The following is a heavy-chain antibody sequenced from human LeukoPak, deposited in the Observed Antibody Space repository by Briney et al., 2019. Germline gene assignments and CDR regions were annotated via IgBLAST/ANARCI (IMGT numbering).Heavy chain of an antibody. CDR3: AREELGIGAFDI. CDR1: GFTFSTYW. CDR2: INSDGSST. D-gene: IGHD7-27*01. Sequence: GGSLRLSCAASGFTFSTYWMHWVRQAPGKGLVWVSRINSDGSSTSYADSVKGRFTISRDNAKNTLYLQMNSLRAEDTAVYYCAREELGIGAFDIWGQGTMVTVSS. J-gene: IGHJ3*02. V-gene: IGHV3-74*01.